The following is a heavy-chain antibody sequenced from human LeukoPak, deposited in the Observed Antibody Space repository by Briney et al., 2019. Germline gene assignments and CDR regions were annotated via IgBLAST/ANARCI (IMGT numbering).Heavy chain of an antibody. CDR1: GFTFRSYW. CDR2: IKQDGSEK. CDR3: ASIVEEFGELLYDY. V-gene: IGHV3-7*01. Sequence: PGGSLRLSCAVSGFTFRSYWMSWVRQAPGRGLEWVANIKQDGSEKYYVDSVKGRFTISRDNTKNSLYLQMNSLRAEDTAVYYCASIVEEFGELLYDYWGQGTLVTVSS. J-gene: IGHJ4*02. D-gene: IGHD3-10*01.